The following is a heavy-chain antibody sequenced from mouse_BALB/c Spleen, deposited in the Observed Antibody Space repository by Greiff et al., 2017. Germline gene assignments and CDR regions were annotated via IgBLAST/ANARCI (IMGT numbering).Heavy chain of an antibody. CDR1: GFTFTDYW. CDR3: ARSPSMITYAMDY. CDR2: IDTSDSYT. Sequence: VQLQQPGAELVMPGASVKMSCKASGFTFTDYWMPWVKQRPGQGLEWIGAIDTSDSYTSYNQKFKGKATLTVDESSSTAYMQLSSLTSEDSAVYYCARSPSMITYAMDYWGQGTSVTVSS. V-gene: IGHV1-69*01. D-gene: IGHD2-4*01. J-gene: IGHJ4*01.